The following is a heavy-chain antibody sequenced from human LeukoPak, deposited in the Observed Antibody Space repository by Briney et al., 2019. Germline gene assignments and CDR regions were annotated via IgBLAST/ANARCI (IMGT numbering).Heavy chain of an antibody. CDR3: ARDKGGAAAGRPIFGY. Sequence: SGTLSLTCSVSDGSISSSNWWSWVRQPPGKGLEWIGGISHSGSTYYNSSFHSRVTISIDTSKNQFSLKLSSVTAADTAVYYCARDKGGAAAGRPIFGYWGQGTLVTVSS. J-gene: IGHJ4*02. CDR1: DGSISSSNW. V-gene: IGHV4-4*02. CDR2: ISHSGST. D-gene: IGHD6-13*01.